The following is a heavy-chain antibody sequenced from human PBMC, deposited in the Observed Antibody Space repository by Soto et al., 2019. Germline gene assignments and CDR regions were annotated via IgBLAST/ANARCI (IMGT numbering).Heavy chain of an antibody. CDR3: ARTIVASADHYYHYGMDV. Sequence: GGSLRLSCAASGFTFSSHAMSWVRQAPGKGLEWVSGITGSGVSTNYADSVKGRSTISRDISKNTLYLQMNSLRAEDTAVYYCARTIVASADHYYHYGMDVWGQGTTVTVSS. CDR1: GFTFSSHA. J-gene: IGHJ6*02. D-gene: IGHD2-2*01. CDR2: ITGSGVST. V-gene: IGHV3-23*01.